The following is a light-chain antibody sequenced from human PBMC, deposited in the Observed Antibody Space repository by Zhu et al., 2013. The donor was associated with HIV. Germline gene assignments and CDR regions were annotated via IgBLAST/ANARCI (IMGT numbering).Light chain of an antibody. J-gene: IGKJ1*01. V-gene: IGKV3-20*01. Sequence: EIVMTQSPATLSAFPGERVTLSCRANQTIDTKVAWYRQSPGQAPILLIYGASIRATGIPDRFSGSGSGTDFTLTISRLEPEDFAVYYCHQYGSSPRTFGHG. CDR2: GAS. CDR1: QTIDTK. CDR3: HQYGSSPRT.